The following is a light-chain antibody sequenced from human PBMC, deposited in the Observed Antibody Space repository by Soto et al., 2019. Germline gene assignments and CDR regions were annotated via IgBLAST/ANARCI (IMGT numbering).Light chain of an antibody. Sequence: EIVMTRPPATLSVSPGGRATLSCRARQSVSSNLAWYQQKPGQAPRLLIYGASTRATGIPARFSGSGSGTDFTLTISSLQSEDFGVYDCQQYNNWPRTFGQGTKVDIK. CDR3: QQYNNWPRT. CDR1: QSVSSN. V-gene: IGKV3D-15*01. CDR2: GAS. J-gene: IGKJ1*01.